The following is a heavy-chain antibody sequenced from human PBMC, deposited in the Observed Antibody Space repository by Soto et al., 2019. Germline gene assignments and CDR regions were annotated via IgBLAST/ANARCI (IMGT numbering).Heavy chain of an antibody. D-gene: IGHD5-18*01. CDR1: GFTFSSYS. CDR3: ARDRRGYSYGDAFDI. CDR2: ISSSSSYI. Sequence: GESLKISCAASGFTFSSYSMNWVRQAPGKGLEWVSSISSSSSYIYYADSVKGRFTISRDNAKNSLYLQMNSLRAEDTAVYYCARDRRGYSYGDAFDIWGQGTMVTVSS. V-gene: IGHV3-21*01. J-gene: IGHJ3*02.